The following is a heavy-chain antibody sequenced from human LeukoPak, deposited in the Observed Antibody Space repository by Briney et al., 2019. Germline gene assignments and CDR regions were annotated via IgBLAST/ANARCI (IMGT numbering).Heavy chain of an antibody. CDR2: MNPNSGNT. CDR1: GYTFTGYD. V-gene: IGHV1-8*03. Sequence: ASVKVSCKASGYTFTGYDINWVRQATGQGLEWMAWMNPNSGNTGYVQKFQGRVTITRNTSISTAYMELSSLRSEDTAVYYCARAQISGWYASDPYYYYMDVWGKGTTVTVSS. J-gene: IGHJ6*03. D-gene: IGHD6-19*01. CDR3: ARAQISGWYASDPYYYYMDV.